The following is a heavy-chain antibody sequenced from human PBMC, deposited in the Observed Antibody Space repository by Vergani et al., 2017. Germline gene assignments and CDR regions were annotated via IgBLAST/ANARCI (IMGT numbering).Heavy chain of an antibody. D-gene: IGHD1-1*01. CDR2: ISHDGTNR. CDR3: VRDRPLEFDRDY. CDR1: GFTFSGYS. J-gene: IGHJ4*02. V-gene: IGHV3-30-3*01. Sequence: QVRLVQSGGGVVQPGMSLRLSCAASGFTFSGYSMFWVRQSPGQGLERVTLISHDGTNRHYADSVVGRFTISRDNSKRMVYLQMNNLRPDDTALYYCVRDRPLEFDRDYWGQGTLVTVSS.